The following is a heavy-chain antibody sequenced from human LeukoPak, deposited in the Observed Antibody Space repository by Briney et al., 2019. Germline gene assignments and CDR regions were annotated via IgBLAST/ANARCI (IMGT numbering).Heavy chain of an antibody. J-gene: IGHJ3*02. CDR3: ARAYSGSYPIDAFDI. V-gene: IGHV4-39*07. CDR2: IYYSGST. CDR1: GGSISSSSYY. D-gene: IGHD1-26*01. Sequence: PSETLSLTCTVSGGSISSSSYYWGWIRQPPGKGLEWIGSIYYSGSTYYNPSLKSRVTISVDTSKNQFSLKLSSVTAADTAVYYCARAYSGSYPIDAFDIWGQGTMVTVSS.